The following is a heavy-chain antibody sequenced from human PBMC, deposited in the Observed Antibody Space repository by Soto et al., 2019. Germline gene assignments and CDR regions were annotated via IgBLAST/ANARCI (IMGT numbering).Heavy chain of an antibody. Sequence: EVQLVESGGGLVQPGGSLRLSCAASGFTVSSSYMGWVRQAPGKGLEWVSSIYSGGNTYYADSVRGRFTISTDNSKDTLYLQMNRLRVDDTAMYYGARLVGFYWYFDLWGRGTLVTVSS. J-gene: IGHJ2*01. V-gene: IGHV3-66*01. CDR2: IYSGGNT. CDR1: GFTVSSSY. CDR3: ARLVGFYWYFDL. D-gene: IGHD6-6*01.